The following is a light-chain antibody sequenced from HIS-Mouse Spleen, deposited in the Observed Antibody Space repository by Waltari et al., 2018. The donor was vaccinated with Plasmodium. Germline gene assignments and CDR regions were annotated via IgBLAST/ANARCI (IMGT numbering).Light chain of an antibody. Sequence: EIVMTQSPAPLSVSPGERATLSCRASQSVSSDLAWYQQKPGQPPRLLIYGASTRATGIPARFSGSGSGTEFTLTISSMQSEDFAVYYCQQYNLFGQGTKVEIK. J-gene: IGKJ1*01. CDR3: QQYNL. CDR2: GAS. CDR1: QSVSSD. V-gene: IGKV3-15*01.